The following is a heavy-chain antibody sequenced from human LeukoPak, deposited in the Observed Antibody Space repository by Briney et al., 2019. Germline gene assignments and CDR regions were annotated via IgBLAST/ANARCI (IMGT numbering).Heavy chain of an antibody. Sequence: PSETLSLTCTVSGGSISNTNYYWARIRQPPGRGLEWIGSIYYTGTTFDNPSLKSRVTLSVDTSKNQFSLRLTSVTAADTAVYYCARVGGAVAGTVVFYFDYWGQGTLVTVSS. D-gene: IGHD6-19*01. V-gene: IGHV4-39*07. J-gene: IGHJ4*02. CDR3: ARVGGAVAGTVVFYFDY. CDR2: IYYTGTT. CDR1: GGSISNTNYY.